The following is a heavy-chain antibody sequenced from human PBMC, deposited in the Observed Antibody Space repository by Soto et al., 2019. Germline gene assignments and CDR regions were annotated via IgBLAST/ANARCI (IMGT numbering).Heavy chain of an antibody. Sequence: EVQLLESGGGLVQPGGSLRLSCAASGFTFSSYAMSWVRQAPGKGLEWVSAISGSGGSTYYADSVKGRFTIYRENSKNTLYRQRNSLRAEDTAVYYCAKVGDRELDPSADPNWGQGTLVTVSS. CDR2: ISGSGGST. D-gene: IGHD1-26*01. V-gene: IGHV3-23*01. CDR1: GFTFSSYA. CDR3: AKVGDRELDPSADPN. J-gene: IGHJ4*02.